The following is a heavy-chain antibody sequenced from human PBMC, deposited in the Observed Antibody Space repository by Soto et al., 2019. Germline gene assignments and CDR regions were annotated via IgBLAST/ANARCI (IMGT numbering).Heavy chain of an antibody. J-gene: IGHJ3*02. CDR2: INPNSGGT. D-gene: IGHD3-22*01. CDR3: ARDTYYYDSSGSPLAFDI. Sequence: AAVQVSCKASGYTFTGYYMHWVRQAPGQGLEWMGWINPNSGGTNYAQKLQGRVTMTTDTSISTAYMELRRLRSDDTAVYYCARDTYYYDSSGSPLAFDIWGQGNMVTV. V-gene: IGHV1-2*02. CDR1: GYTFTGYY.